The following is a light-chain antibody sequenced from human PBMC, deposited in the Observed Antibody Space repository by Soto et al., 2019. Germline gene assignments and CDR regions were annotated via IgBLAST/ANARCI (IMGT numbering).Light chain of an antibody. J-gene: IGKJ1*01. CDR1: QNIGSW. CDR3: QQYSPYSARM. CDR2: KAS. V-gene: IGKV1-5*03. Sequence: DIQMTQSPSTLSASVGDRVTVTCRASQNIGSWVAWYRQKPGKAPNLLIYKASTLENGVPSRFSGTGSGTEFTLTISSLQPDDFATYYCQQYSPYSARMFGQGTKVEVK.